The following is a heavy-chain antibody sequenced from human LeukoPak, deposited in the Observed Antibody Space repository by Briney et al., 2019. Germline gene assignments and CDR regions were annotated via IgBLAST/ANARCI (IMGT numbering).Heavy chain of an antibody. CDR2: IYHSGST. V-gene: IGHV4-38-2*02. J-gene: IGHJ4*02. Sequence: PSETLSLTCTVSGYSISSGYYWGWIRQPPGKGLEWIGSIYHSGSTYYNPSLKSRVTISVDTSKNQFSLKLSSVTGADTAVYYCARAHDYTRFDYWGQGTLVTVSS. CDR3: ARAHDYTRFDY. D-gene: IGHD4-11*01. CDR1: GYSISSGYY.